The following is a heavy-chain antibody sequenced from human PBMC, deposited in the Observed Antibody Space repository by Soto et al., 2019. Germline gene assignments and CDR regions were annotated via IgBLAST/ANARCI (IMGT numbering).Heavy chain of an antibody. D-gene: IGHD3-3*01. CDR3: AKEKQKDKLWSGYHGGRYYYGMDV. CDR1: GFTFSSYA. Sequence: GGSLRLSCAASGFTFSSYAMSWVRQAPGKGLEWVSAISGSGGSTYYADSVKGRFTISRDNSKNTLYLQMNSLRAEDTAVYYCAKEKQKDKLWSGYHGGRYYYGMDVWGQGTTVTVSS. CDR2: ISGSGGST. V-gene: IGHV3-23*01. J-gene: IGHJ6*02.